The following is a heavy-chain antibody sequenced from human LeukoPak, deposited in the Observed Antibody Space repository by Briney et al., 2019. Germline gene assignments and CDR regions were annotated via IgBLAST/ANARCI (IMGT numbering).Heavy chain of an antibody. J-gene: IGHJ4*02. CDR2: ISGGGGST. CDR1: GFTFSSYS. Sequence: GGSLRLSCAASGFTFSSYSMNWVRQAPGKGLEWVSAISGGGGSTFYADSVKGRFTISRDNSKNTLYLQMNSLRAEDTAVYYCARESYYFEYWGQGTLVTVSS. CDR3: ARESYYFEY. D-gene: IGHD3-16*02. V-gene: IGHV3-23*01.